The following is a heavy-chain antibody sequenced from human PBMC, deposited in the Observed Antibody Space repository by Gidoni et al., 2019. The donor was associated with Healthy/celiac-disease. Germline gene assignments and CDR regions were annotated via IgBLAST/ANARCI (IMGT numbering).Heavy chain of an antibody. CDR3: ATDPSLSGNKAVAAPG. CDR2: VEPEDGET. J-gene: IGHJ4*02. Sequence: EVQLVQSGAEVKKPGATVKVSCKVSGYTFPDYYMHWVQQAPGKGLEWMGLVEPEDGETIYAEKFQGRVTITADTSTDTAYMELSSLRSEDTAVYYCATDPSLSGNKAVAAPGWGQGTLVTVSS. V-gene: IGHV1-69-2*01. D-gene: IGHD6-19*01. CDR1: GYTFPDYY.